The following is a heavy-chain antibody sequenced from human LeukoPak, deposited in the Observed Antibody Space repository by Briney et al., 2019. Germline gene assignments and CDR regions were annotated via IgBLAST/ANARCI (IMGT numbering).Heavy chain of an antibody. J-gene: IGHJ5*02. V-gene: IGHV4-4*07. D-gene: IGHD1-7*01. Sequence: PSETLSLPCTVSGGSISSYYWSWIRQPAGKGLELIGRIYPSGSTNYNPSLKSRVTMSVDTSKNQFSLKLSSVTAADTAVYYCARVPTGTGGWNWFDPWGQGTLVTVSS. CDR3: ARVPTGTGGWNWFDP. CDR1: GGSISSYY. CDR2: IYPSGST.